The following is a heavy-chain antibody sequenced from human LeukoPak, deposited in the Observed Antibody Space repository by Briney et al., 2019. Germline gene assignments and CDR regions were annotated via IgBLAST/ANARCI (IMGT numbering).Heavy chain of an antibody. CDR2: IIPIFGTA. CDR3: ARDGHGFMVRGVILEPGQYYYYGMDV. J-gene: IGHJ6*02. V-gene: IGHV1-69*13. Sequence: SVNVSCKASGGTFSSYAISWVRQAPGQGLEWMGGIIPIFGTANYAQKFQGRVTITADESTSTAYMELSSLRSEDTAVYYCARDGHGFMVRGVILEPGQYYYYGMDVWGQGTTVTVSS. CDR1: GGTFSSYA. D-gene: IGHD3-10*01.